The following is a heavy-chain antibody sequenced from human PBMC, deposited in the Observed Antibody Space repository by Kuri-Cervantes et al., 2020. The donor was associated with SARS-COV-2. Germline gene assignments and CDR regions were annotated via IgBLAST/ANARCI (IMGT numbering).Heavy chain of an antibody. V-gene: IGHV4-38-2*02. J-gene: IGHJ4*02. CDR2: IYHSGST. Sequence: GSLRLSCTVSGYSISSGYYWGWIRQPPGKGLEWIGSIYHSGSTYYNPSLKSRVTISVDTSKNQFSLKLSSVTAADTAVYYCARDANTIFGVVIDAFDYWGQGTLVTVSS. D-gene: IGHD3-3*01. CDR1: GYSISSGYY. CDR3: ARDANTIFGVVIDAFDY.